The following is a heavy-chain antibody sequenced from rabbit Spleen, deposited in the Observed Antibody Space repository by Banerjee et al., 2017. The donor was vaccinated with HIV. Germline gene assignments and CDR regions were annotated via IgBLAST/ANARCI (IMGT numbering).Heavy chain of an antibody. V-gene: IGHV1S40*01. J-gene: IGHJ4*01. CDR3: TRDDGSGHYIDGYFNL. D-gene: IGHD1-1*01. Sequence: QSLEESGGGLVKPGASLTLTCKASGFSFSSDYDMCWVRQAPGKGLEWIACIGAGSSASTYYASWAKGRFTISRTWSTTVTLQMTSLTAADTATYFCTRDDGSGHYIDGYFNLWGPGTLVTVS. CDR1: GFSFSSDYD. CDR2: IGAGSSAST.